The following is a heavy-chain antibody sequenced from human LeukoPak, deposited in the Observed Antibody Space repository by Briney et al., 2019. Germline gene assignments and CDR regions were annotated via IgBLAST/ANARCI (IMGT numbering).Heavy chain of an antibody. D-gene: IGHD4-11*01. J-gene: IGHJ6*02. CDR1: GGTFSSYA. CDR2: IIPIFGTA. Sequence: SVKVSCTASGGTFSSYAISWVRQAPGQGLEWMGGIIPIFGTANYAQKFQGRVTITADESTSTAYMELSSLRSEDTAVYYCARGSPTLQYYYYGMDVWGQGTTVTVSS. CDR3: ARGSPTLQYYYYGMDV. V-gene: IGHV1-69*01.